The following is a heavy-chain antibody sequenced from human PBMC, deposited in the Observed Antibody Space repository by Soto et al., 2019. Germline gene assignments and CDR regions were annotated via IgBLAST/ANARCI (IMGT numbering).Heavy chain of an antibody. CDR1: GFTFSSYA. Sequence: PGGSLRLSCAASGFTFSSYAMSWVRQAPGKGLEWVSAISGSGGSTYYADSVKGRFTISRDNSKNTLYLQMNSLRAEDTAVYYCAKDIWKGFGVVTNLYYYYGMDVWGQGTTVTVSS. CDR2: ISGSGGST. J-gene: IGHJ6*02. V-gene: IGHV3-23*01. D-gene: IGHD3-3*01. CDR3: AKDIWKGFGVVTNLYYYYGMDV.